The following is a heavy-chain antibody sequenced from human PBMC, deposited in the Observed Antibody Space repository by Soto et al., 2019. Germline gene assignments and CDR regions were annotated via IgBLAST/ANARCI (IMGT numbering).Heavy chain of an antibody. CDR2: IIPILGIA. CDR3: ARENKPPRIAAAGGPRDYYYGMDV. Sequence: QVQLVQSGAEVKKPGSSVKVSCKASGGTFSSYTISWVRQAPGQGLEWMGRIIPILGIANYAQKFQGRVTITAHTSPSTAYMELSSLRTEDTAVYYCARENKPPRIAAAGGPRDYYYGMDVWGQGTTVTVSS. V-gene: IGHV1-69*08. J-gene: IGHJ6*02. D-gene: IGHD6-13*01. CDR1: GGTFSSYT.